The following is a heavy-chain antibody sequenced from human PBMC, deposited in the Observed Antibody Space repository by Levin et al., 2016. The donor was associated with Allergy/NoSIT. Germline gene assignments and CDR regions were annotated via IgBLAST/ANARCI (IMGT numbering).Heavy chain of an antibody. D-gene: IGHD3-10*01. CDR3: ARDRTMVRGVIKSRYYYYGMDV. V-gene: IGHV3-48*01. Sequence: GESLKISCAASGFTFSGYSMNWVRQAPGKGLEWVSYISSSSSTIYYADSVKGRFTISRDNAKNSLYLQMNSLRAEDTAVYYCARDRTMVRGVIKSRYYYYGMDVWGQGTTVTVSS. CDR1: GFTFSGYS. J-gene: IGHJ6*02. CDR2: ISSSSSTI.